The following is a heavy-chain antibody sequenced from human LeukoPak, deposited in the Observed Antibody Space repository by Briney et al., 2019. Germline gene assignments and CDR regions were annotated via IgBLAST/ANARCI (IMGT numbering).Heavy chain of an antibody. CDR3: AKGPTSVTTRFFDS. CDR1: GFTFSSYG. J-gene: IGHJ4*02. V-gene: IGHV3-30*02. D-gene: IGHD4-17*01. Sequence: GGSLRLSCAASGFTFSSYGMHWVRQAPGKGLEWVAFIRYDGSNKYYADSVKGRFTISRDNSKNTLYLQMNSLRAEDTAIYYCAKGPTSVTTRFFDSWGQGTLVTVSS. CDR2: IRYDGSNK.